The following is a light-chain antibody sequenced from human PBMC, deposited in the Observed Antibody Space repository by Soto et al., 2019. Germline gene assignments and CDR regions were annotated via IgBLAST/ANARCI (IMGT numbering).Light chain of an antibody. CDR1: QSVLYNSDNRNY. Sequence: DIVMTQSPDSMPASLGERATITCKSSQSVLYNSDNRNYLSWCQQRPGQPPEPLIYGASTRASGVPERFRGSGSGTDFTLTISSLQAEDVATYYCLQYYTTPLTFGGGTKLEIK. CDR2: GAS. V-gene: IGKV4-1*01. CDR3: LQYYTTPLT. J-gene: IGKJ4*01.